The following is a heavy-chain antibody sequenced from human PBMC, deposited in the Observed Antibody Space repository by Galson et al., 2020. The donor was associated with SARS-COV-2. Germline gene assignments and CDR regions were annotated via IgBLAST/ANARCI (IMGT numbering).Heavy chain of an antibody. CDR3: ARGTTVPGTANFDY. D-gene: IGHD6-19*01. CDR2: INPSDGGT. CDR1: GYNFTTYY. V-gene: IGHV1-46*01. Sequence: ASVKVSCKASGYNFTTYYIHWVRQAPGQGLEWMGVINPSDGGTSHAQKFQDGVTMTRDTSTSTVYLDLSSLKSEDTAVYYCARGTTVPGTANFDYWGQGTLVTVSS. J-gene: IGHJ4*02.